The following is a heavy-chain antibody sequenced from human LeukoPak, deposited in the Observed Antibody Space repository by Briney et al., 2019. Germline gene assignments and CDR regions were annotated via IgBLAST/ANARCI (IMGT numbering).Heavy chain of an antibody. D-gene: IGHD2-21*02. CDR3: AADLPPYCGGDCYYPSASDY. V-gene: IGHV1-58*01. J-gene: IGHJ4*02. CDR1: GFTFTSSA. Sequence: SVKVSCKASGFTFTSSAVQWVRQARGQRLEWIGWIVVVSGNTNYAQKFQERVTITRDMSTSTAYMELSSLRSEDTAVYYCAADLPPYCGGDCYYPSASDYWGQGTLVTVSS. CDR2: IVVVSGNT.